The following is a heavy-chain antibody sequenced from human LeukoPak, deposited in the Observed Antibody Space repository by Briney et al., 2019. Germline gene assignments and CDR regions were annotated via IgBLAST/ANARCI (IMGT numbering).Heavy chain of an antibody. CDR3: ARDAYYYDSSGKITRWFDP. V-gene: IGHV4-59*01. D-gene: IGHD3-22*01. CDR2: IYYSGST. CDR1: GGSISSYY. J-gene: IGHJ5*02. Sequence: PSDTLSLTCTVSGGSISSYYWSWIRQPPGKGLEWIGYIYYSGSTNYNPSLKSRVTISVDTSKNQFSLKLSSVTAADTAVYYCARDAYYYDSSGKITRWFDPWGQGTLVTVSS.